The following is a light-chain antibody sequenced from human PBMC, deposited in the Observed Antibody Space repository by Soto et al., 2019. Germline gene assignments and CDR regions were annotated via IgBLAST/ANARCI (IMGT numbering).Light chain of an antibody. Sequence: EIVLTQSPATLSLSPGERATLSCRASQSVSSYLAWYQQKPGQAPRLLIYDASNRATGIPDRFSGSGSGTDFTLTISRLEPEDFAVYFCQQYDRPPLTFGGGTKVDIK. V-gene: IGKV3-11*01. CDR3: QQYDRPPLT. J-gene: IGKJ4*01. CDR1: QSVSSY. CDR2: DAS.